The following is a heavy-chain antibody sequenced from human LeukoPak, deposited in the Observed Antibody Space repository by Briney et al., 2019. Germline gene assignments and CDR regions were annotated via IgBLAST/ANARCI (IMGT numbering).Heavy chain of an antibody. J-gene: IGHJ5*02. Sequence: GASVNVSCKASGDTFSIYAISCVRQAPGQGLEWMGGIIPIFGTANYAQKFQGRVTITADESTSTPYMELSTLRSEDTGIYYCAKETPNTGWFDPWGQGTLVTVSS. D-gene: IGHD1-14*01. V-gene: IGHV1-69*01. CDR3: AKETPNTGWFDP. CDR2: IIPIFGTA. CDR1: GDTFSIYA.